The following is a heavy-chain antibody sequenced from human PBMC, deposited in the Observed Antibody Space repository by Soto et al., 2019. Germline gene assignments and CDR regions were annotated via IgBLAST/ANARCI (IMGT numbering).Heavy chain of an antibody. D-gene: IGHD3-9*01. V-gene: IGHV3-23*01. CDR3: ARAPRYYDILTGYRGDAFDI. CDR1: GFTFSSYG. Sequence: PGGSLRLSCTCSGFTFSSYGMIWVRQAPGKGLEWVSSLIYSGGSTHYADSVKGRFTISRDNSKNTLYLQMNSLRAEDTAVYYCARAPRYYDILTGYRGDAFDIWGQGTMVTVSS. J-gene: IGHJ3*02. CDR2: LIYSGGST.